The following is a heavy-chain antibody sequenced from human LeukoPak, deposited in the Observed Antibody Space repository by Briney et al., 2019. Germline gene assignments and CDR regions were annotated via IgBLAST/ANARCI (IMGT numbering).Heavy chain of an antibody. D-gene: IGHD3-10*01. CDR3: ARHVRGPYGSGSPIFDY. J-gene: IGHJ4*02. CDR1: GYSFTSYW. CDR2: IDPTDSYT. V-gene: IGHV5-10-1*01. Sequence: GESLRISYKGSGYSFTSYWISWVRQMPGKGLEWMGTIDPTDSYTTYSPSFQGHVTISVDKSISTAYLQWSSLKASDTAMYYCARHVRGPYGSGSPIFDYWGQGTLVTVSS.